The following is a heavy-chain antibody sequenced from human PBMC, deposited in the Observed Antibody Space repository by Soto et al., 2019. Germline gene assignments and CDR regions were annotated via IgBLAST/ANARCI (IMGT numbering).Heavy chain of an antibody. CDR2: IYYSGST. CDR1: GGSISSYY. J-gene: IGHJ6*02. Sequence: QVQLRESGPGLVKPSETLSLTCTVSGGSISSYYWCWIRQSPGKGLEWVGYIYYSGSTNYNPSLKSRVTISVDTSKNQFSLKLNSVTAADTAVYYCARAGHYYYNGIDVWGQGTTVTVSS. CDR3: ARAGHYYYNGIDV. V-gene: IGHV4-59*01.